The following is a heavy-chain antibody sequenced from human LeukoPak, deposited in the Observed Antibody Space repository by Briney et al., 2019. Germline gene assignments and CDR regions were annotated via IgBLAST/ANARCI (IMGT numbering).Heavy chain of an antibody. CDR1: GFTFSSYS. D-gene: IGHD3-16*02. Sequence: GGSLRLSCAASGFTFSSYSMNWVRQAPGKGLEWVSSISSSSSYKYYADSLKGRFTISRDNAKNSLYLQMNSLRAEDTAVYYCARERNDYVWGSYRWQRGNDAFDIWGQGTMVTVSS. CDR2: ISSSSSYK. J-gene: IGHJ3*02. V-gene: IGHV3-21*01. CDR3: ARERNDYVWGSYRWQRGNDAFDI.